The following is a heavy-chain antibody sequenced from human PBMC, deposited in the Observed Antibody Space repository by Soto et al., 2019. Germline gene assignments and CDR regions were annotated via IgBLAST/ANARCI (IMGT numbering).Heavy chain of an antibody. J-gene: IGHJ6*02. CDR2: ISAYNFNT. CDR1: GYTFTSYG. D-gene: IGHD6-13*01. V-gene: IGHV1-18*01. Sequence: ASVKVSCKASGYTFTSYGISWVRQAPGQVLEWMGWISAYNFNTNYAQKLQGRVTMTTDTSTRTAYMELRSLRSDDTAVYYCASSYSSSWYYYYGMDVWGQGTTVTVSS. CDR3: ASSYSSSWYYYYGMDV.